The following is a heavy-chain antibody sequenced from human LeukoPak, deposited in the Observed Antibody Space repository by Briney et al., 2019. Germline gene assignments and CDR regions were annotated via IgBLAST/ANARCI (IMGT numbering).Heavy chain of an antibody. CDR3: AKLDYYGNY. CDR1: GFTFRSYG. D-gene: IGHD3-10*01. J-gene: IGHJ4*02. V-gene: IGHV3-23*01. Sequence: QTGGSLRLSCAASGFTFRSYGMTWVRQAPGKGLEWVSAISGSGDSTYYADSVKGRFTISRDNSRNTLYLQMNSLRAEDTAVYYCAKLDYYGNYWGQGTLVTVSS. CDR2: ISGSGDST.